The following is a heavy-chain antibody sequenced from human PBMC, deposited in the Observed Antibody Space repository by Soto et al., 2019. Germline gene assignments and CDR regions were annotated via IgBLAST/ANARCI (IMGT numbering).Heavy chain of an antibody. D-gene: IGHD3-10*01. CDR2: INHSGST. V-gene: IGHV4-34*01. Sequence: SETLSLTCAVYGGSFSGYYWSWIRQPPGKGLEWIGEINHSGSTNYNPSLKSRVTISVDTSKNQFSLKLSSVTAADTAVYYCARGSLNYYGSGLWGQGTLVTVSS. J-gene: IGHJ4*02. CDR1: GGSFSGYY. CDR3: ARGSLNYYGSGL.